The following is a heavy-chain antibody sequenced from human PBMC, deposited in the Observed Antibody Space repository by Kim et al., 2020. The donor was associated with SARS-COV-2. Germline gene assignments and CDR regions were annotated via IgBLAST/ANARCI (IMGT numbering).Heavy chain of an antibody. Sequence: GGSLRLSCAASGFTFSSYAMSWVRQAPGKGLEWVSAISGSGGSTYYADSVKGRFTISRDNSKNTLYLQMNSLRAEDTAVYYCAKVENRSWIIYSYYYYGMDVWGKGTTVPV. CDR2: ISGSGGST. J-gene: IGHJ6*04. CDR1: GFTFSSYA. CDR3: AKVENRSWIIYSYYYYGMDV. D-gene: IGHD6-13*01. V-gene: IGHV3-23*01.